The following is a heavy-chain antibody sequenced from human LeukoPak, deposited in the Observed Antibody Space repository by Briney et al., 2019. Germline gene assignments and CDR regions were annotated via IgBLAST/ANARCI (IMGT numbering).Heavy chain of an antibody. CDR2: ISAYNGYT. J-gene: IGHJ1*01. D-gene: IGHD4-11*01. V-gene: IGHV1-18*01. Sequence: GASVKVSCKASGYTFTNYGVSWVRQAPGQGLEWMGWISAYNGYTNYAQKFQFRVTMTTDTSTSTAYMELRSLTSDDTAVYYCARDKVVTTEVTQYFQHWGQGTLVTVSS. CDR1: GYTFTNYG. CDR3: ARDKVVTTEVTQYFQH.